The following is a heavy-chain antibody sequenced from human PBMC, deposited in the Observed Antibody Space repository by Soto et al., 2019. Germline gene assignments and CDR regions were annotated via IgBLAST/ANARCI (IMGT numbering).Heavy chain of an antibody. CDR1: GFTFSSYA. CDR3: VKVLYGDYDLIGPNWCDP. V-gene: IGHV3-64D*06. J-gene: IGHJ5*02. D-gene: IGHD4-17*01. Sequence: EVPLAESGGGLVQPGGTLRLSCSASGFTFSSYAMHWVRQAPGKGLEYVSAISSNGGSTYYADSVKGRFTISRDNSKNTLYRQMRSLIAEDTAMYYCVKVLYGDYDLIGPNWCDPCGQGTLGTVSS. CDR2: ISSNGGST.